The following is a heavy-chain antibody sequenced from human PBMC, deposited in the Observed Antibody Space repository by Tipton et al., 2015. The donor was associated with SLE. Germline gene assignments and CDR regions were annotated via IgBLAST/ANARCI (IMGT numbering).Heavy chain of an antibody. D-gene: IGHD2-15*01. CDR3: ARGVEVVVIAATSFDY. V-gene: IGHV4-39*07. J-gene: IGHJ4*02. CDR2: IFHSGST. CDR1: GGSISSSSYY. Sequence: TLSLTCTVSGGSISSSSYYWGWIRQPPGKGLEWIGSIFHSGSTYYNPSLKSRVTISVDTSKNQFSLKLSSVTAADTAVYYCARGVEVVVIAATSFDYWGQGTLVTVSS.